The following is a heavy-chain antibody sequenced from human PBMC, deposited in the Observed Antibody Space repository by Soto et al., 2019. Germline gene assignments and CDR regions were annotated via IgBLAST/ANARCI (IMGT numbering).Heavy chain of an antibody. D-gene: IGHD4-4*01. Sequence: LGGSLRLSCAASGFTFSSYAMSWVRQAPGKGLEWVSAISGGGGSTYYADSVKGRFTISRDNSKNTLYLQMNSLRAEDTAVYYCAKDEGIYGGNYEQWGQGTLVTVSS. CDR3: AKDEGIYGGNYEQ. CDR1: GFTFSSYA. J-gene: IGHJ4*02. CDR2: ISGGGGST. V-gene: IGHV3-23*01.